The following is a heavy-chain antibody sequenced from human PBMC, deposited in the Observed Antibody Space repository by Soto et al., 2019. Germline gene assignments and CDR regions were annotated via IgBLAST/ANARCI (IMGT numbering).Heavy chain of an antibody. Sequence: QVQLVESGGGVVQPGRSLRLSCAASGFTFSSYAMHWVRQAPGKGLEWVAVISYDGSNKYYADSVKGRFTISRDNSKNTLYRQMNSLRAEDTAVYYCARDGTVTSRRYGMDVWGQGTTVTVSS. CDR3: ARDGTVTSRRYGMDV. CDR2: ISYDGSNK. D-gene: IGHD4-17*01. V-gene: IGHV3-30-3*01. J-gene: IGHJ6*02. CDR1: GFTFSSYA.